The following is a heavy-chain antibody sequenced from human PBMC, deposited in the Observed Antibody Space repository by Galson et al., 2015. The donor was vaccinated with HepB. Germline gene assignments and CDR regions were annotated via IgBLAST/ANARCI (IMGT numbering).Heavy chain of an antibody. CDR3: AKLVYSGYDCPGY. Sequence: SLRLSCAASGFTFSSYGMHWVRQAPGKGLEWVAVISYDGSNKYYADSVKGRFTISRDNSKNTLYLQMNSLRAEDTAVYYCAKLVYSGYDCPGYWGQGTLVTVSS. V-gene: IGHV3-30*18. CDR2: ISYDGSNK. D-gene: IGHD5-12*01. CDR1: GFTFSSYG. J-gene: IGHJ4*02.